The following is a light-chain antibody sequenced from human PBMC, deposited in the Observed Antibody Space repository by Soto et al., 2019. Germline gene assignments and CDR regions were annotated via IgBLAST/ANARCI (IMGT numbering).Light chain of an antibody. Sequence: QSALTQPASVSGSPGQSITISCTGTSSDIGAYNYVSWYQHHPGKAPKFMMYEVSYRPSGVSDRFSGSKSGNTASLTISGLQAEDEADYYCSSYTSTSTILFGGGTKLTLL. CDR3: SSYTSTSTIL. J-gene: IGLJ2*01. CDR2: EVS. V-gene: IGLV2-14*01. CDR1: SSDIGAYNY.